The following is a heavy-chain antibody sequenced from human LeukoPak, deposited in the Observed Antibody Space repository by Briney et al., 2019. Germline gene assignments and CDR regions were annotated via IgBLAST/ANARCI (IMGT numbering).Heavy chain of an antibody. Sequence: ASVKVSCKASGYTFTNYGITWVRQAPGQGLEWMGWISAYNGITNAVQELQGRFTMTTDTSTSTAYMELRSLTSGDTAVYYCVRDWDSSGWLRGYWGQGTLVTVSS. V-gene: IGHV1-18*01. CDR2: ISAYNGIT. D-gene: IGHD6-19*01. J-gene: IGHJ4*02. CDR3: VRDWDSSGWLRGY. CDR1: GYTFTNYG.